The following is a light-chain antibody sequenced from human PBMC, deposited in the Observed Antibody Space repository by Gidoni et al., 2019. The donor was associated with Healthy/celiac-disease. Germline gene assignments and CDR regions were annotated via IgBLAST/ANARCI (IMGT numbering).Light chain of an antibody. CDR2: EVS. Sequence: QSALTQPASVSGSPVQSITISCTGTSSDVGGYNYVPWYQQHPGKAPKLMIYEVSNRPSGVPDRFSGSKSGNTASLTISGLQAEDEADYYCSSYTSSSTLEVVFGGGTKLTVL. V-gene: IGLV2-14*01. CDR3: SSYTSSSTLEVV. CDR1: SSDVGGYNY. J-gene: IGLJ2*01.